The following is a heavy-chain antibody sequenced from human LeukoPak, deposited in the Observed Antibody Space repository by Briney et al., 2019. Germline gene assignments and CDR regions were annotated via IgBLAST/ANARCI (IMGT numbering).Heavy chain of an antibody. J-gene: IGHJ4*02. V-gene: IGHV3-23*01. D-gene: IGHD5-24*01. CDR1: GFTFSSYA. Sequence: GGSLRLSCAASGFTFSSYAMSRVRQAPGKGLEWVSAISGAADTYYADSVKGRFTISRDNSKNTLYLQMNSLRAEDTATYYCAKPGDGYNFRFDYWGQGTLVTVSS. CDR2: ISGAADT. CDR3: AKPGDGYNFRFDY.